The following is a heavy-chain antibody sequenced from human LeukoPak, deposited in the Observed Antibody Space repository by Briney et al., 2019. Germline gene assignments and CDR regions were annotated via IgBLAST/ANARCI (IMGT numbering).Heavy chain of an antibody. CDR3: AKDRSCTNDICHGDFDY. D-gene: IGHD2-8*01. CDR1: GFTFSSYA. J-gene: IGHJ4*02. V-gene: IGHV3-23*01. CDR2: ISGSGGST. Sequence: GGSLRLSCAASGFTFSSYAVSWVRQAPGKGLEWASSISGSGGSTYSADSVKGRFTISRDNSKNTLYLQMNSLRAEDTALYYCAKDRSCTNDICHGDFDYWGQGTLVTVSS.